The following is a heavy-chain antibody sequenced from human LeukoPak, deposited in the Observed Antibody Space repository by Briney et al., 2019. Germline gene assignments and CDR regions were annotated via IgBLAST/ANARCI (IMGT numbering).Heavy chain of an antibody. D-gene: IGHD1-20*01. CDR3: ARDHLTPRGYNWNPNYFDY. CDR2: IYYSGST. Sequence: SQTLSLTCTVSSGSISSGDYYWSWIRQPPGKGLEWIGYIYYSGSTYYNPSLKSRVTISVDTSKNQFSLKLSSVTAADTAVYYCARDHLTPRGYNWNPNYFDYWGQGTLVTVSS. J-gene: IGHJ4*01. CDR1: SGSISSGDYY. V-gene: IGHV4-30-4*01.